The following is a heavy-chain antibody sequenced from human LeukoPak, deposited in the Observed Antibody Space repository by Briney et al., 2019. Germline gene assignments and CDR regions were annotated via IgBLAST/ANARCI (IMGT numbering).Heavy chain of an antibody. V-gene: IGHV4-4*09. D-gene: IGHD3-22*01. Sequence: SETLSLTCTVSGGSISSYYWSWIRQPPGKGLEWIGYIYTSGSTNYNPSLKSRGTISVDTPTNQISLKLSSVTAADSAVYYCARLGYYYDSSGYYRPKGNAFDIWGQGTMVTVSS. J-gene: IGHJ3*02. CDR2: IYTSGST. CDR1: GGSISSYY. CDR3: ARLGYYYDSSGYYRPKGNAFDI.